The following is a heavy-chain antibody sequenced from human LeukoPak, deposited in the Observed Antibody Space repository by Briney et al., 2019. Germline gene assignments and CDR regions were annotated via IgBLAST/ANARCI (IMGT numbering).Heavy chain of an antibody. J-gene: IGHJ4*02. D-gene: IGHD4-11*01. CDR2: INHSGST. V-gene: IGHV4-34*01. CDR3: ARPTVTTVGGFVY. CDR1: GVSFSGYY. Sequence: SETLSLTCAVYGVSFSGYYWSWIRQPPGKGLEWIGEINHSGSTNYNPSLKSRVTISVDTSKNQFSLKLSSVTAADTAVYYCARPTVTTVGGFVYWGQGTLVTVSS.